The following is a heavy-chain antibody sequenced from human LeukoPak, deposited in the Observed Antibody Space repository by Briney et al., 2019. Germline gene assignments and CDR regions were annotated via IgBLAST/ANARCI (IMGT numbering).Heavy chain of an antibody. J-gene: IGHJ4*02. CDR2: ISSSSSYI. CDR1: GFTFSSYS. Sequence: PGGSLRLSCAASGFTFSSYSMNWVRQAPGKGLEWVSSISSSSSYIYYADSVKGRFTISRDNAKNSLYLQMNSLRAEDTAVYYCARDWYSGYDYYFDYWGQGTLVTVSS. V-gene: IGHV3-21*01. CDR3: ARDWYSGYDYYFDY. D-gene: IGHD5-12*01.